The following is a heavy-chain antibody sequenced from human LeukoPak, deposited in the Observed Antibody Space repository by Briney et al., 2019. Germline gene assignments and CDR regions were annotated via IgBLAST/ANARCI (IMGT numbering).Heavy chain of an antibody. CDR2: IRSKANNYAT. D-gene: IGHD2-21*02. J-gene: IGHJ4*02. Sequence: GGSLKLSCAVSGFNFSGAAIHWVRQASGKGLEWVGRIRSKANNYATAYLASVKGRFTISRDDSKNTAFLQMNSLQIDDTAVYYCSRIGPSCGGDCYVDYWGQGTLVSVSS. V-gene: IGHV3-73*01. CDR3: SRIGPSCGGDCYVDY. CDR1: GFNFSGAA.